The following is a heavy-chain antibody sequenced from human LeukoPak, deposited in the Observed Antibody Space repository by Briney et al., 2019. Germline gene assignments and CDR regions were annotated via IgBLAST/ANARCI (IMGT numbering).Heavy chain of an antibody. CDR2: IKQDGSEK. Sequence: SGGSLRLSCAASGFACSSYWMSGVRQAPGKGLEWVANIKQDGSEKYYVDSLKGRFTISRDNAKKSLYLEMNSLRAEDTAIYYCARGPSSAWSLGYWGQGPLVTVSS. D-gene: IGHD6-19*01. V-gene: IGHV3-7*01. CDR1: GFACSSYW. J-gene: IGHJ4*02. CDR3: ARGPSSAWSLGY.